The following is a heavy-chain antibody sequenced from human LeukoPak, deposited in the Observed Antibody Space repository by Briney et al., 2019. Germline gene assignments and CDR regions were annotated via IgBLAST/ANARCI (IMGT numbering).Heavy chain of an antibody. Sequence: GGSLRLSCAASGFTFSSYAMSWVRQAPGKGLEWVSAISGGGGSTYYADSVKGRFTISRDNSKNTLYLQMNSLRAEDTAVYYCAKEVLRYFDWLRTFDYWGQGTLVTVSS. V-gene: IGHV3-23*01. CDR1: GFTFSSYA. CDR2: ISGGGGST. CDR3: AKEVLRYFDWLRTFDY. D-gene: IGHD3-9*01. J-gene: IGHJ4*02.